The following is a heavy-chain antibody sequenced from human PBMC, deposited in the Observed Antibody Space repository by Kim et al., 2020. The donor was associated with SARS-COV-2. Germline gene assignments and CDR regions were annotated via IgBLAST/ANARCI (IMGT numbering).Heavy chain of an antibody. CDR3: ARGGDYYGSGRHGDY. Sequence: VSVKSRITINPDTSKNQFSLQLNSVTPEDTAVYYCARGGDYYGSGRHGDYWGQGTLVTVSS. J-gene: IGHJ4*02. V-gene: IGHV6-1*01. D-gene: IGHD3-10*01.